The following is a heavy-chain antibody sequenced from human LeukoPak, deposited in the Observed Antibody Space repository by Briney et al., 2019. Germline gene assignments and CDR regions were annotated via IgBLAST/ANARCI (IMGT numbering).Heavy chain of an antibody. CDR1: GFTFSSYA. CDR3: AKRGVGAQEFDY. Sequence: PGRSLRLSCAASGFTFSSYAMSWVRQAPGKGLEWVSAISGSGGSTYYADSVKGRFTISRDNSKNTPYLQMNSLRAEDTAVYYCAKRGVGAQEFDYWGQGTLVTVSS. V-gene: IGHV3-23*01. J-gene: IGHJ4*02. CDR2: ISGSGGST. D-gene: IGHD1-26*01.